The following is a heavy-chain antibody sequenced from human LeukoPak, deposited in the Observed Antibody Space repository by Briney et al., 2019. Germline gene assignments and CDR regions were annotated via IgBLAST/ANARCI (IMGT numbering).Heavy chain of an antibody. J-gene: IGHJ4*02. CDR1: GGSFSGYY. V-gene: IGHV4-34*01. D-gene: IGHD5-18*01. CDR3: ARGHTAMVFRKYYFDY. CDR2: INHSGSA. Sequence: SETLSLTCAVYGGSFSGYYWSWSRQPPGKGLEWIGEINHSGSANYNASLKSRVTISVDTSKTQFSLKLCSVTAADTAVYYCARGHTAMVFRKYYFDYWGQGTLVTVSS.